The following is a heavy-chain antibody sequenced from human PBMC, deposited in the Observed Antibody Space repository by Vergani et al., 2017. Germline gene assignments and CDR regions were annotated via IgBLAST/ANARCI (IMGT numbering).Heavy chain of an antibody. V-gene: IGHV1-46*03. CDR2: ISPDGFST. Sequence: QVQLVQSGAEVGKPGASVKISCKASGYTFTAYYIHWVRQAPEQGLEWVGVISPDGFSTFYAQKFQGRVTITRDTSTSTVYVEVTSLRSDDTAVYYCAREPPLTGFFDYWGQATLVTVSS. D-gene: IGHD3-9*01. CDR3: AREPPLTGFFDY. J-gene: IGHJ4*02. CDR1: GYTFTAYY.